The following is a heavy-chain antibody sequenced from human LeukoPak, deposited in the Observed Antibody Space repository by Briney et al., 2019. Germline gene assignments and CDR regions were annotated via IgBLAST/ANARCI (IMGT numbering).Heavy chain of an antibody. CDR2: ISSSSSYI. D-gene: IGHD3-9*01. CDR3: ARGELTGYYLDY. Sequence: GGSLRLSCAASGFTFSSYSMNWVRQAPGKGLEWVSSISSSSSYIYYADSVKGRFTISRDNAKNSLYLQMNSLRAGDTAVYYCARGELTGYYLDYWGQGTLVTVSS. V-gene: IGHV3-21*01. CDR1: GFTFSSYS. J-gene: IGHJ4*02.